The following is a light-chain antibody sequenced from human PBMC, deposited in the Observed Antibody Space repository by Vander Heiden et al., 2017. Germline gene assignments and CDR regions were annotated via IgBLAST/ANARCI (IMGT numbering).Light chain of an antibody. CDR3: QQYESYPLFT. CDR1: QGISSY. CDR2: AAS. J-gene: IGKJ3*01. Sequence: AIRMTQSPSSLSASTGDRVTITCRASQGISSYLAWYQQKPGKAPKLLIYAASTWQRGVPSRFSGSGYGKDFTLTISCRQSEDFASYYCQQYESYPLFTFGHGTKVDIK. V-gene: IGKV1-8*01.